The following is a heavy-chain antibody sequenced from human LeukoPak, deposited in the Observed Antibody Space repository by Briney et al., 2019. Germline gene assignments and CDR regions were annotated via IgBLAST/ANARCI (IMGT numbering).Heavy chain of an antibody. D-gene: IGHD3-22*01. J-gene: IGHJ4*02. CDR1: GFTFSRYW. V-gene: IGHV3-7*01. CDR3: AKWYSDSRGYCLDY. CDR2: IKPDGSEK. Sequence: GGSLRLSCAASGFTFSRYWMTWVRQAPGKGLEWVANIKPDGSEKYYGDSVKGRFTISRDNAKNSLYLQMSSLRAEDTAVYYCAKWYSDSRGYCLDYWGQGTLVTVSS.